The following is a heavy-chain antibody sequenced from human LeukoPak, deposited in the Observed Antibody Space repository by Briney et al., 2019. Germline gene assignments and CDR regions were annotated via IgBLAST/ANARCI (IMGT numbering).Heavy chain of an antibody. CDR1: GGSISSYY. Sequence: SETLSLTCTVSGGSISSYYWSWIRQPPGEGLEWIGYIYYSGSTNCNPSLKSRVTISIDTSKNQFSLQLSSVTAADTAVYYCARHGYSYGSDAFDIWGQGTMVTVSS. J-gene: IGHJ3*02. CDR2: IYYSGST. D-gene: IGHD5-18*01. V-gene: IGHV4-59*08. CDR3: ARHGYSYGSDAFDI.